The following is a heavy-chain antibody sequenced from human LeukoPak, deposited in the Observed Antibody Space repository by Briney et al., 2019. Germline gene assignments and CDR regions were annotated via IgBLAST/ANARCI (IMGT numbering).Heavy chain of an antibody. CDR1: GFTFSSYS. V-gene: IGHV3-21*01. D-gene: IGHD3-3*01. CDR2: ISSSSSYI. J-gene: IGHJ4*02. CDR3: AREGNTIFGVVSPFDY. Sequence: GGSLRLSCAASGFTFSSYSMNWVRQAPGKGLEWVSSISSSSSYIYYADSVKGRFTISRDNAKNSLYRQMNSLRAEDTAVYYCAREGNTIFGVVSPFDYWGQGTLVTVSS.